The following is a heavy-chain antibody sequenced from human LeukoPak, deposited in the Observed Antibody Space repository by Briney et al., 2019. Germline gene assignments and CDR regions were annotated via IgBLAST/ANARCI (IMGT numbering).Heavy chain of an antibody. CDR1: GFTFSSYA. D-gene: IGHD1-26*01. J-gene: IGHJ4*02. CDR2: ISYDGSNK. Sequence: GGSLRLSCAASGFTFSSYAMHWVRQAPGKGLGWVAVISYDGSNKYYADSVKGRFTISRDNSKNTLYLQVNSLRAEDTAVYYCAKGGKWDVTPFDYWGQGTLVTVSS. CDR3: AKGGKWDVTPFDY. V-gene: IGHV3-30-3*01.